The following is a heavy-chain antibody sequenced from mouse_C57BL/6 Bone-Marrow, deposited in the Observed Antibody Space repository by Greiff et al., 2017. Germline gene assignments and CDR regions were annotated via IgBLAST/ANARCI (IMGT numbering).Heavy chain of an antibody. CDR3: ARVGNYNYYAMDY. CDR1: GYTFTSYG. V-gene: IGHV1-81*01. J-gene: IGHJ4*01. CDR2: IYPRSGNT. Sequence: QVQLKESGAELARPGASVKLSCKASGYTFTSYGISWVKQRTGQGLEWIGEIYPRSGNTYYNEKFKGKATLTADKSSSTAYMELRSLTSEDSAVYFGARVGNYNYYAMDYWGQGTSVTVSS. D-gene: IGHD2-1*01.